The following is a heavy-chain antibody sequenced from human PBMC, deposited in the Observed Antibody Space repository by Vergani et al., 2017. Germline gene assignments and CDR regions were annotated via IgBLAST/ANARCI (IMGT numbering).Heavy chain of an antibody. CDR1: GGSISSYY. Sequence: QVQLQESGPGLVKPSETLSLTCTVSGGSISSYYWSWIRQPPGKGLEWIGYIYYSGSTNYNPSLKSRVTISVDTSKNQFTLKLSSVTAADTAVYYCARERGLRYYAFDIWGQGTMVTVSS. CDR3: ARERGLRYYAFDI. CDR2: IYYSGST. V-gene: IGHV4-59*01. J-gene: IGHJ3*02. D-gene: IGHD4-17*01.